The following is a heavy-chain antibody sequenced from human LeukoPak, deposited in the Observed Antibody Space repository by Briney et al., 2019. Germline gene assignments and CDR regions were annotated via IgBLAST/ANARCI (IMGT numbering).Heavy chain of an antibody. CDR1: GFTFSGYI. J-gene: IGHJ4*02. CDR3: ARGQWLDD. CDR2: IGTSGNTI. V-gene: IGHV3-48*01. D-gene: IGHD6-19*01. Sequence: GGSLRVSCAASGFTFSGYIMNWVRQAPGKGLEWVSFIGTSGNTIYYADSVKGRFTVSRDNAKNSLYLQMNSLRAEDTAVYYCARGQWLDDWGQRTLVTVSS.